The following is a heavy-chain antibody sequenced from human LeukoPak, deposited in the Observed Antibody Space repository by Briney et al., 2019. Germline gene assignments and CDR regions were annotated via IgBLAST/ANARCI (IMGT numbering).Heavy chain of an antibody. CDR3: AKDTDVVVPEYFQY. CDR2: ISGSGGST. Sequence: GGSLRPSYSASGFTFTSYAMNWVRQAPGKGLEWVSAISGSGGSTYYADSVKGRFTVSRDNSENTLFLQMNSLRAEDTAIYYCAKDTDVVVPEYFQYWGQGTLVTVSS. V-gene: IGHV3-23*01. CDR1: GFTFTSYA. D-gene: IGHD2-15*01. J-gene: IGHJ1*01.